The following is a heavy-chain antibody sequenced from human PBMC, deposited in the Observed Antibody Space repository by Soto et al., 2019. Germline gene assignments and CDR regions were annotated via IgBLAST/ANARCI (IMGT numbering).Heavy chain of an antibody. Sequence: EVQLLESGGGLVQPGGSLRLSCAASGFTFSSYAMSWVRQAPGKGLGWVSSISVSGGTTYYPDSVKGRVTISRDNSENTLYLQMNRLRAEDTAVYYCAKNAGGYSYGPFDYWGQGTLVTVSS. D-gene: IGHD5-18*01. CDR1: GFTFSSYA. CDR3: AKNAGGYSYGPFDY. CDR2: ISVSGGTT. J-gene: IGHJ4*02. V-gene: IGHV3-23*01.